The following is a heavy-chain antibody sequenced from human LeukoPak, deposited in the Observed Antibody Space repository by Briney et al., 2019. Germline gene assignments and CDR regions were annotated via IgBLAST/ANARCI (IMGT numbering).Heavy chain of an antibody. CDR1: GFTFRTYW. Sequence: GGSLRLSCAASGFTFRTYWVNWVRQAPGKGLEWVANIKEDGSEKNYVDSVKGRFTISRDNARNTLFLQMNSLTADGTAVYYCARDPSSLRDSYDYWGQGTLVTVSS. V-gene: IGHV3-7*01. J-gene: IGHJ4*02. CDR2: IKEDGSEK. CDR3: ARDPSSLRDSYDY.